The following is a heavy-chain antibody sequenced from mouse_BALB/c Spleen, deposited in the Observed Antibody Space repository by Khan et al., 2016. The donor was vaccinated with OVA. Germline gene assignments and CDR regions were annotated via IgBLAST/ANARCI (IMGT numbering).Heavy chain of an antibody. Sequence: QVQLQQPGAELVRPGASVKLSCKASGYTFTSYWMNWVKQRPGQGLEWIGMIDPSDSETHYNQIFKDKATLTVDKSSSTAYMQLSSLTSEDSAVXYCARREKYGYDPSWFAYWGQGTLVTVSA. V-gene: IGHV1-61*01. J-gene: IGHJ3*01. CDR1: GYTFTSYW. CDR3: ARREKYGYDPSWFAY. D-gene: IGHD2-2*01. CDR2: IDPSDSET.